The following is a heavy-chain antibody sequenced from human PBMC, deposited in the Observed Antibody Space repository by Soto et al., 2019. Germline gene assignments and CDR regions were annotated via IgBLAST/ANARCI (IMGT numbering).Heavy chain of an antibody. D-gene: IGHD6-13*01. CDR1: GFTFSSYA. V-gene: IGHV3-23*01. CDR3: AKDTTSIAAAVMHYYYGMDV. J-gene: IGHJ6*02. CDR2: ISGSGGST. Sequence: GGSLRLSCAASGFTFSSYAMSWVRQAPGKGLEWVSAISGSGGSTYYADSVKGRFTISRDNSKNTLYLQMNSLRAEDTAVYYCAKDTTSIAAAVMHYYYGMDVWGQGTTVTVS.